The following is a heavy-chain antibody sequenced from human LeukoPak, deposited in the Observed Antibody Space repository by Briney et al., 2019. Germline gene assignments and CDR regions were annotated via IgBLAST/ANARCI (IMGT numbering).Heavy chain of an antibody. V-gene: IGHV1-58*02. J-gene: IGHJ3*02. CDR3: AAVNPLWFGEYAFDI. D-gene: IGHD3-10*01. Sequence: ASVKVSFKAAGFTFSSSAMQWVRQARGRRLEWIGWIVVGSGNTNYAQKFQERVTITRDMSTSTAYMELSSLRSEDTAVYYCAAVNPLWFGEYAFDIWGQGTMVTVSS. CDR2: IVVGSGNT. CDR1: GFTFSSSA.